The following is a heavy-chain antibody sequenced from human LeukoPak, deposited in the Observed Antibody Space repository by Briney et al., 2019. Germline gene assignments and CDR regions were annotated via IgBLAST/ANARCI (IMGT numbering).Heavy chain of an antibody. CDR2: INGAGDA. V-gene: IGHV3-13*01. D-gene: IGHD6-25*01. J-gene: IGHJ6*02. Sequence: GGSLRLSCAASGFTCRNYDMYWVRQVTGKGLEWVSVINGAGDAYYPDSVKGRFTVSRDDAKNSLYLQMNSLRAGDTAVYYCARRGMQRDYYHGMDVWGQGTTVTVSS. CDR1: GFTCRNYD. CDR3: ARRGMQRDYYHGMDV.